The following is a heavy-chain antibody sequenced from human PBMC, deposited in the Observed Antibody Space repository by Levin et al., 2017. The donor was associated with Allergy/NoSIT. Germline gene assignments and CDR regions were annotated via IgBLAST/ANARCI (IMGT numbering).Heavy chain of an antibody. Sequence: GESLKISCAASGFTFSNAWMSWVRQAPGKGLEWVGRIKSKTDGGTTDYAAPVKGRFTISRDDSKNTLYLQMNSLKTEDTAVYYCTTGRDIVVVPAAMGGNWFDPWGQGTLVTVSS. D-gene: IGHD2-2*01. CDR1: GFTFSNAW. V-gene: IGHV3-15*01. CDR3: TTGRDIVVVPAAMGGNWFDP. CDR2: IKSKTDGGTT. J-gene: IGHJ5*02.